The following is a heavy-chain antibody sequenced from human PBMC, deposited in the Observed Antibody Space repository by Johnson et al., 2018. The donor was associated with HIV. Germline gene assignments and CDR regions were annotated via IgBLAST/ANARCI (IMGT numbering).Heavy chain of an antibody. CDR2: IGTAGDT. J-gene: IGHJ3*02. CDR1: GFTFSSYD. CDR3: AREAQTHAFDI. V-gene: IGHV3-13*01. D-gene: IGHD4-23*01. Sequence: EQLVESGGGLVQPGGSLRLSCAASGFTFSSYDMHWVRQATGKGLEWVSAIGTAGDTYYPGSVKGRFTISRENAKNSLYLQMNSLRAGDTAVYYCAREAQTHAFDIWCQGTMVTVSS.